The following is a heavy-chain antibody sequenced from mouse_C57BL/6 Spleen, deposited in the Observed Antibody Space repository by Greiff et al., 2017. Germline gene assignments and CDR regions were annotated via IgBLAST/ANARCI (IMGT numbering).Heavy chain of an antibody. D-gene: IGHD4-1*01. CDR2: IYPGSGST. V-gene: IGHV1-55*01. J-gene: IGHJ4*01. CDR3: ARAISLTGDAMDY. Sequence: QVQLQQPGAELVKPVASVKMSCKASGYTFTSYWITWVKQRPGQGLEWIGDIYPGSGSTNYNEKFKSKATLTVDTSSSTAYMQLSSLTSEDSAVYYCARAISLTGDAMDYWGQGTSVTVSS. CDR1: GYTFTSYW.